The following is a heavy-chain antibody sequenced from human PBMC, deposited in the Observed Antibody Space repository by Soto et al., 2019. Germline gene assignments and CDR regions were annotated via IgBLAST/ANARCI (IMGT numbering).Heavy chain of an antibody. CDR2: ISAYNGNT. Sequence: ASVKVSCKASGYTFTIYGISCVLQAPLQWLEWMGWISAYNGNTNYAQKLQGRVTMTTDTSTSTAYMELRSLRSDDTAVYYCARTRGVVTAILDAFDIWGQGTMVTVS. J-gene: IGHJ3*02. CDR3: ARTRGVVTAILDAFDI. V-gene: IGHV1-18*04. D-gene: IGHD2-21*02. CDR1: GYTFTIYG.